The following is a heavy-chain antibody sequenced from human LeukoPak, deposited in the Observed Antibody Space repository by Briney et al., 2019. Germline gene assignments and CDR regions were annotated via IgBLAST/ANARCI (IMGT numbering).Heavy chain of an antibody. Sequence: QPGGSLRLSCAASGFSFSSYEMNWVRQAPGKGLEWISYISASGTVTHYADSVEGRFTIYRDNAKNSLYLQMNSLRGEDTALYYCARGGPSRVYYDSSGYYPLDYWGQGTLVTVSS. CDR3: ARGGPSRVYYDSSGYYPLDY. V-gene: IGHV3-48*03. CDR2: ISASGTVT. CDR1: GFSFSSYE. J-gene: IGHJ4*02. D-gene: IGHD3-22*01.